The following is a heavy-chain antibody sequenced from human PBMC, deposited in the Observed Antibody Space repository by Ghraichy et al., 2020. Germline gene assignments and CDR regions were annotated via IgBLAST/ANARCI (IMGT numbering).Heavy chain of an antibody. CDR1: GYTFTSYG. D-gene: IGHD6-19*01. J-gene: IGHJ6*02. CDR2: ISAYNGNT. V-gene: IGHV1-18*01. CDR3: ARDRSVNLQWLVLTNPEYYYYGMDV. Sequence: ASVKVSCKASGYTFTSYGISWVRQAPGQGLEWMGWISAYNGNTNYAQKLQGRVTMTTDTSTSTAYMELRSLRSDDTAVYYCARDRSVNLQWLVLTNPEYYYYGMDVWGQGTTVTVSS.